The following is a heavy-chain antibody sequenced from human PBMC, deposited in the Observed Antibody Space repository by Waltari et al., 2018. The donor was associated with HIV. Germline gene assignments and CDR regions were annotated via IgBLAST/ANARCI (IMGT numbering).Heavy chain of an antibody. J-gene: IGHJ6*02. CDR3: TTCPGAARLYYYGMDV. CDR2: IKSKTDGGTT. Sequence: GLEWVGRIKSKTDGGTTDYAAPVKGRFTISRDDSKNTLYLQMNSLKTEDTAVYYCTTCPGAARLYYYGMDVWGQGTTVTVSS. V-gene: IGHV3-15*01. D-gene: IGHD6-6*01.